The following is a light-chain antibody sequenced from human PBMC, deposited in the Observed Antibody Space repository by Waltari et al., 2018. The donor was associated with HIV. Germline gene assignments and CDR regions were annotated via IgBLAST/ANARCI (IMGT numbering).Light chain of an antibody. J-gene: IGLJ2*01. CDR3: ASYTSSSTVV. V-gene: IGLV2-14*03. Sequence: HSALTQPASVSGSPGQSITISCTGTSSDVGGYDYVSWYQHYPGRAPKLMIYDVSHRPSVVANRFSASKSGNTASLTISVLQAEDEADYYCASYTSSSTVVFGGGTKLTVL. CDR2: DVS. CDR1: SSDVGGYDY.